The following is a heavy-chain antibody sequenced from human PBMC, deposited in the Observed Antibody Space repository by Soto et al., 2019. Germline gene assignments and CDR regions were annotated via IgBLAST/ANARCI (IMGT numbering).Heavy chain of an antibody. CDR3: AREIAAREYYYYCGIDV. J-gene: IGHJ6*02. V-gene: IGHV1-18*04. CDR1: GYTFTSYG. D-gene: IGHD6-6*01. CDR2: ISAYNGNT. Sequence: ASVKVSCKASGYTFTSYGISWVRQAPGQGLEWMGWISAYNGNTNYAQKLQGRVTMTTDTSTSTAYMELRSLRSDDTAVYYCAREIAAREYYYYCGIDVWCQVTTVTVSS.